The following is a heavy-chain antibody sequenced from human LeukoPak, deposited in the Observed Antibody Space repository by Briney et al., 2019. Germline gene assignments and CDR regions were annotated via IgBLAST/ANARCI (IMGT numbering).Heavy chain of an antibody. J-gene: IGHJ4*02. CDR2: INPSGGST. V-gene: IGHV1-46*01. CDR1: GYTFTSYY. Sequence: SVKVSCKASGYTFTSYYMHWVRQAPGQGLEWMGIINPSGGSTSYAQKFQGRVTMTRDTSTSTVYMEVRSLRSDDTAVFYCARGLPPRRNYDSNGYYSYYFDYWGQGTLVTVSS. CDR3: ARGLPPRRNYDSNGYYSYYFDY. D-gene: IGHD3-22*01.